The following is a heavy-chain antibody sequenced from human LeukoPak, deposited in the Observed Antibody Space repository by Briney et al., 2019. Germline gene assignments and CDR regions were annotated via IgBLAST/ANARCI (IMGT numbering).Heavy chain of an antibody. CDR1: GFSFSSYT. CDR3: AKRGPIYSSTPGNYFDY. J-gene: IGHJ4*02. V-gene: IGHV3-23*01. D-gene: IGHD3-10*01. CDR2: ISGSDDGT. Sequence: GGSLRLSCAASGFSFSSYTINWVRQAPGKGLEWVSTISGSDDGTYYADSVRGRFTISRDNSKNTLYLQMKALRDEDTATYYCAKRGPIYSSTPGNYFDYWGQGTLVTVSS.